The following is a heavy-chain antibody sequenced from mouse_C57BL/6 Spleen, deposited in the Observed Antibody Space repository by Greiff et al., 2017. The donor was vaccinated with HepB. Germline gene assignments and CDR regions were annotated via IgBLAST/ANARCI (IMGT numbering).Heavy chain of an antibody. CDR3: ASEWFTTVVANYFDY. V-gene: IGHV1-64*01. J-gene: IGHJ2*01. D-gene: IGHD1-1*01. CDR2: IHPNSGST. CDR1: GYTFTSYW. Sequence: VQLQQPGAELVKPGASVKLSCKASGYTFTSYWMHWVKQRPGQGLEWIGMIHPNSGSTNYNEKFKSKATLTVDKSSSTAYLQLSSLTSEDSAVYYCASEWFTTVVANYFDYWGQGTTLTVSS.